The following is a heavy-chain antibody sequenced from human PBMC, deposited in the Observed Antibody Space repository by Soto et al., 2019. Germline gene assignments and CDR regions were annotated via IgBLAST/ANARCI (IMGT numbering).Heavy chain of an antibody. J-gene: IGHJ6*03. Sequence: QVQLVQSGAEVKKPGASVKVSCKASGYTFTSYDINWVRQATGQGLEWMGWMNPNSGNTGYAQKFQGRVTMTRNTSMSTDYMELSSLRSEDTAVYYCARGYVGSYYYYYYMDVWGKGTTVTFSS. CDR3: ARGYVGSYYYYYYMDV. D-gene: IGHD3-16*01. V-gene: IGHV1-8*01. CDR2: MNPNSGNT. CDR1: GYTFTSYD.